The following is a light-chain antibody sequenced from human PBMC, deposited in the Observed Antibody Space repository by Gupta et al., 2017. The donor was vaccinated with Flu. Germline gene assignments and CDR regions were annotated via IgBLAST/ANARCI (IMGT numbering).Light chain of an antibody. CDR2: EVS. V-gene: IGLV2-8*01. CDR1: SSDVGGYRY. Sequence: QSALTQPRSASGSPGQSVTISCTGTSSDVGGYRYVSWFQQHPGKAPKRIIYEVSKRPSGVPDRFSGSKSGNTASLTISGLQADDEADYYCSSNAGSNPLYVFGTGTKVTV. CDR3: SSNAGSNPLYV. J-gene: IGLJ1*01.